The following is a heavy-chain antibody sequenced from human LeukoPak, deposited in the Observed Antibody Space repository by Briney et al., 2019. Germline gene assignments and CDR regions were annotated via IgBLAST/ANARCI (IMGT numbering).Heavy chain of an antibody. CDR1: GFTFSSYW. CDR2: IKQDGSEK. V-gene: IGHV3-7*01. J-gene: IGHJ4*02. D-gene: IGHD3-16*01. CDR3: ARMKGGPLDYFDY. Sequence: QTGGSLRLSCAASGFTFSSYWMSWVRQAPGEGLEWVANIKQDGSEKYYVDSVKGRFTISRDNAKNSLYLQMNSLRAEDTAVYYCARMKGGPLDYFDYWGQGTLVTVSS.